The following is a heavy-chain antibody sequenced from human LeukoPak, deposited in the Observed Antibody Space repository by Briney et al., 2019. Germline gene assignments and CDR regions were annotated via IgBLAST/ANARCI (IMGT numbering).Heavy chain of an antibody. CDR1: GYTFTSYA. V-gene: IGHV1-3*01. Sequence: ASVKVSCKASGYTFTSYAMHWVRQAPGQRLEWMGWINAGNGNTKYSQEFQGRVTITRDTSTSTAYMELRSLRSDDTAVYYCARGHEGSYYYYMDVWGKGTTVTVSS. D-gene: IGHD3-10*01. J-gene: IGHJ6*03. CDR3: ARGHEGSYYYYMDV. CDR2: INAGNGNT.